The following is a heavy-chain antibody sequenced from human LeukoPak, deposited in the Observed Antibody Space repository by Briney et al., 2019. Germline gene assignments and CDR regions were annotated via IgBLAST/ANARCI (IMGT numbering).Heavy chain of an antibody. J-gene: IGHJ4*02. V-gene: IGHV4-31*03. CDR2: IFYSGNI. D-gene: IGHD2-21*02. Sequence: SETLSLTCTVSGGSISSGSYSWDWIRQHPGKGLEWIGYIFYSGNIYYNPSLKSRVTISVDTSKNQFSLKLSSVTVADTAVYYCARKLGVVTAIPHFDYWGQGALVTVSS. CDR1: GGSISSGSYS. CDR3: ARKLGVVTAIPHFDY.